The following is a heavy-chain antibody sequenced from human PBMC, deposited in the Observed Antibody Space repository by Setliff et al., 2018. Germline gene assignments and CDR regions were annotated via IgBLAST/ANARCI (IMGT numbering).Heavy chain of an antibody. Sequence: ASVKVSCKVSGYSLKDSSMHWVRQVPGKGLEWMGGFAPGVGEIIYAQEFQGRVTMTADTSTDTAYMQVSGLRSEDTAVYFCARYGAKLAIEEWGQGTLVTVSS. J-gene: IGHJ4*02. CDR2: FAPGVGEI. V-gene: IGHV1-24*01. CDR3: ARYGAKLAIEE. CDR1: GYSLKDSS. D-gene: IGHD4-17*01.